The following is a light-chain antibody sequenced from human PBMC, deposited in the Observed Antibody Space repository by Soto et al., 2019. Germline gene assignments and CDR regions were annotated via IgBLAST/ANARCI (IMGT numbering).Light chain of an antibody. Sequence: DIVMTQSPLSLPVTPGEPAYISCRSSQSLVDSAGNNLLDWYLQKPGQSPQLLIYLGSLRASGVPDRFSGSGSGTDFTLQISRVEAEDVGVYYCMQALQTPRTFGQGTKVEIK. V-gene: IGKV2-28*01. J-gene: IGKJ1*01. CDR1: QSLVDSAGNNL. CDR3: MQALQTPRT. CDR2: LGS.